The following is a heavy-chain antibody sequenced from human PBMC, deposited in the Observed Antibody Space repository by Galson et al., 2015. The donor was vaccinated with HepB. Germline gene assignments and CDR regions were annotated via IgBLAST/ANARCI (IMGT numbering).Heavy chain of an antibody. CDR1: GFSLRTSGVG. J-gene: IGHJ4*02. Sequence: PALVKPTQTLTLTCTFSGFSLRTSGVGVGWVRQSPGKALEWLALIYWGDDQRYSPSLRSRLTITKDTSKNQVVLTMTNLDPMDTATYYCARSLGLVGPCFDNWGQGTLVTVSS. V-gene: IGHV2-5*02. CDR2: IYWGDDQ. D-gene: IGHD2-8*02. CDR3: ARSLGLVGPCFDN.